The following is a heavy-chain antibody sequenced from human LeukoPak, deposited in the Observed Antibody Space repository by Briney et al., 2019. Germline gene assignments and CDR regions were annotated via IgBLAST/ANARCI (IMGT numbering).Heavy chain of an antibody. CDR1: GYSFTSQD. D-gene: IGHD3-22*01. V-gene: IGHV1-2*02. J-gene: IGHJ5*02. CDR2: INPGNGDT. Sequence: ASVKVSCKTSGYSFTSQDMHWVRQAPGQSLEWMGCINPGNGDTKYSQEFQGRVTMTRDTSISTAYMELSRLRSDDTAVYYCARGHYYDSSGYYWFDPWGQGTLVTVSS. CDR3: ARGHYYDSSGYYWFDP.